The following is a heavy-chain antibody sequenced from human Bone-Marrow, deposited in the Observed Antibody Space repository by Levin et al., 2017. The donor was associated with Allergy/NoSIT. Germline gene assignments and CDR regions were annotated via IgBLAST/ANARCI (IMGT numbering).Heavy chain of an antibody. V-gene: IGHV4-34*12. CDR3: ARAVGLCTNGACKSFRFDP. D-gene: IGHD2-8*01. CDR1: GGSFSGYS. J-gene: IGHJ5*02. Sequence: SQTLSLTCAVYGGSFSGYSWNWIRQPPGKGLEWIGEVFHYGSTNYNPSLKSRVTISVDRSKNQFSLKLTSVTAADPAVYYCARAVGLCTNGACKSFRFDPWVQGSLVTVSS. CDR2: VFHYGST.